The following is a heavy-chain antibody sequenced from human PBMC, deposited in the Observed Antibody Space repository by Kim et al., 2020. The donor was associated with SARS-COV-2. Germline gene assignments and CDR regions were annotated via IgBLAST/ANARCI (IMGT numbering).Heavy chain of an antibody. J-gene: IGHJ4*02. Sequence: PPLKSRVTISVDTSKNQFSLKLSSVTAADTAVYYCARGMVRGVMGYYFDYWGQGTLVTVSS. CDR3: ARGMVRGVMGYYFDY. D-gene: IGHD3-10*01. V-gene: IGHV4-59*09.